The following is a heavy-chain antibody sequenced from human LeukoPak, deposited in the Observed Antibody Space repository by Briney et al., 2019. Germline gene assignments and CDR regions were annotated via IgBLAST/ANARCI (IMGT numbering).Heavy chain of an antibody. J-gene: IGHJ4*02. CDR2: MNPNSGNT. Sequence: ASVKVSCKPSGYTFTSYDINWVRQATGQGLEWMGWMNPNSGNTGYAQKFQGRVTMTRNTSISTAYMELSSLRSEDTAVYYCARASQGDSSGYTFYYWGQGTLVTVSS. D-gene: IGHD3-22*01. CDR1: GYTFTSYD. CDR3: ARASQGDSSGYTFYY. V-gene: IGHV1-8*01.